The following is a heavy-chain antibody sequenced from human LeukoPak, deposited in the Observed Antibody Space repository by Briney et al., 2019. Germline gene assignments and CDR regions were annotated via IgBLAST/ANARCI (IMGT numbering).Heavy chain of an antibody. V-gene: IGHV4-39*01. CDR3: ARWAGGDYVWGSYRPYLYFDL. J-gene: IGHJ2*01. Sequence: SETLSPTCTVYGVSISSSSYYWGWIHQPPGKRLEWIGSIYYSGSTYYYQASKSLITKTVDRSKNQFSLKLSSVTAADTAVYYCARWAGGDYVWGSYRPYLYFDLWGRGTLVTVSS. CDR2: IYYSGST. CDR1: GVSISSSSYY. D-gene: IGHD3-16*02.